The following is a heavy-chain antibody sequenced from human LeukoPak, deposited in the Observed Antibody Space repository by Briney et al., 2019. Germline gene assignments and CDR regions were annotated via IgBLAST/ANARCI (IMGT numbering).Heavy chain of an antibody. CDR2: ISSGSSTI. CDR1: GFTFRSYS. CDR3: ARNPDSSGWPYYFDY. V-gene: IGHV3-48*01. Sequence: GGSLRLSXSASGFTFRSYSMNWVRQAPGKGLEWVSYISSGSSTIYYADSVKGRFTISRDNAKNSLYLQMNSLRAEDTAVYYCARNPDSSGWPYYFDYWGQGTLVTVSS. J-gene: IGHJ4*02. D-gene: IGHD6-19*01.